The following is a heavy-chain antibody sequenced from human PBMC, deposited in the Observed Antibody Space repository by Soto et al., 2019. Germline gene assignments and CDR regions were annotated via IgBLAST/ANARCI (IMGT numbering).Heavy chain of an antibody. J-gene: IGHJ4*02. D-gene: IGHD3-10*01. Sequence: GGSLRLSCAASGFTFSSYAMSWVRQAPGKGLEWVSVISGGVGSTYYPDSVEGRFTISRDNSKNTLYLQMDSLRAEDTAIYYCAKNRQFRSYYESAGHYDNWGQGTLVTGSS. CDR3: AKNRQFRSYYESAGHYDN. CDR1: GFTFSSYA. CDR2: ISGGVGST. V-gene: IGHV3-23*01.